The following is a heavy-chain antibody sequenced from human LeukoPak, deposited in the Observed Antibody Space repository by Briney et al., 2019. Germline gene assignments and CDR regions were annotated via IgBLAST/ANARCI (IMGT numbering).Heavy chain of an antibody. V-gene: IGHV4-39*07. CDR1: GDSVSSSNYY. D-gene: IGHD3-16*01. CDR2: INHSGST. J-gene: IGHJ4*02. CDR3: ARGGLTPYYFDY. Sequence: PSETLSLTCAVSGDSVSSSNYYWSWIRQPPGKGLEWIGEINHSGSTNYNPSLKSRVTISVDTSKNRFSLKLSSVTAADTAVYYCARGGLTPYYFDYWGQGTLVTVSS.